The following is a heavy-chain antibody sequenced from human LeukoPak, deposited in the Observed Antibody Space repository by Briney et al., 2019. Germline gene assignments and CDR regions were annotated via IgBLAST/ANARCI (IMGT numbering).Heavy chain of an antibody. Sequence: SETLSLTCTVSGGSISSSSYYWGWIRQPPGKGLEWIGSIYYSGSTYYNPSLKCRVTISVDTSKNQFSLKLSSVTAADTAVYYCARQGGKRGLDIWGQGTMVTVSS. V-gene: IGHV4-39*01. J-gene: IGHJ3*02. CDR2: IYYSGST. D-gene: IGHD4-23*01. CDR1: GGSISSSSYY. CDR3: ARQGGKRGLDI.